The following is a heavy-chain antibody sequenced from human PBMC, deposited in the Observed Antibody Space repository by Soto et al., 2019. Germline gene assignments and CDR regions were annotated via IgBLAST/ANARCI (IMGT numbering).Heavy chain of an antibody. CDR3: AREADIVVVPAATGYYYYYMDV. V-gene: IGHV6-1*01. CDR2: TYYRSKWYN. Sequence: SPTLSLTCAISGDSVSSNSAAWNWIRQSPSRGLEWLGRTYYRSKWYNDYAVSVKSRITINPDTSKNQFSLQLNSVTPEETAVYYCAREADIVVVPAATGYYYYYMDVWGKGTTVTVSS. J-gene: IGHJ6*03. CDR1: GDSVSSNSAA. D-gene: IGHD2-2*01.